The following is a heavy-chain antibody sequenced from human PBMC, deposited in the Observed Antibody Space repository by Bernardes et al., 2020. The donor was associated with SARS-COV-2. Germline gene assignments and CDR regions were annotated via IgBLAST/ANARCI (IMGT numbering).Heavy chain of an antibody. CDR1: GGSFSGYY. CDR2: INHSGST. Sequence: SETLSLTCAVYGGSFSGYYWSWIRQPPGKGLEWIGEINHSGSTNYNPSLKSRVTISVDTSKNQFSLKLSSVTAADTAVYYCARGHHSNYPYYYYYMDVWGKGTTVTVSS. J-gene: IGHJ6*03. D-gene: IGHD4-4*01. V-gene: IGHV4-34*01. CDR3: ARGHHSNYPYYYYYMDV.